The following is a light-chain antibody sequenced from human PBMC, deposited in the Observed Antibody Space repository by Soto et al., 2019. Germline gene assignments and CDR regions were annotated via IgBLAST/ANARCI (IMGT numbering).Light chain of an antibody. CDR3: CSFAGSSTVI. CDR1: SSDVGYYNR. Sequence: QPVLTQPASVSGSPGQSITISCTGTSSDVGYYNRVSWYQQHPTQAPKLLIFEGSKRPSGVSNRFSGSKSGNTASLTISGLQAEDEADYYCCSFAGSSTVIFGGGTKLTVL. J-gene: IGLJ2*01. V-gene: IGLV2-23*01. CDR2: EGS.